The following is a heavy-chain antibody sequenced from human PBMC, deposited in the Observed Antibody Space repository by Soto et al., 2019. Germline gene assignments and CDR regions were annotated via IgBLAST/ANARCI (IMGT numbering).Heavy chain of an antibody. V-gene: IGHV4-39*01. Sequence: SETLSLTCPVSGVSISSGVYYWGWIRQPPGKGLEWIGSIYYSGSTYYNPSLKSRVTISVDTSKNQFSLKLSSVTAADTAVYYCARPKGSYSSDFDYWGQGTRVTVSS. CDR1: GVSISSGVYY. J-gene: IGHJ4*02. D-gene: IGHD3-10*01. CDR3: ARPKGSYSSDFDY. CDR2: IYYSGST.